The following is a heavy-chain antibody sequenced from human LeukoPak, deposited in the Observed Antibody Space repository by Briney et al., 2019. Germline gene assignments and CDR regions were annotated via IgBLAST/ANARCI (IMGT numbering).Heavy chain of an antibody. CDR1: GRSFSGYY. V-gene: IGHV4-34*01. J-gene: IGHJ4*02. Sequence: SETLSLTCAVYGRSFSGYYWSWIRQPPGKGLEWIGEINHSGSTNYNPSLKSRVTISVDTSENQFSLKLSSVTAADTAVYYCARGQTYYYDSSGYYLDYWGQGTLVTVSS. CDR3: ARGQTYYYDSSGYYLDY. CDR2: INHSGST. D-gene: IGHD3-22*01.